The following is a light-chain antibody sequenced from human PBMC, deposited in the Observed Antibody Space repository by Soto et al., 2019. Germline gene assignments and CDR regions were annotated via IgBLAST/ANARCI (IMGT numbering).Light chain of an antibody. CDR1: SSNIGAGYD. CDR3: QSYDSSLSGSHVV. J-gene: IGLJ2*01. CDR2: GNT. V-gene: IGLV1-40*01. Sequence: QPVLTQPPSVSGAPGQRVTISCTGSSSNIGAGYDVHWYQHFPGTAPKLLIYGNTNRPSGVPDRFSGSKSGTSASLAITGLQAEDEADYYCQSYDSSLSGSHVVFGGGTKLTVL.